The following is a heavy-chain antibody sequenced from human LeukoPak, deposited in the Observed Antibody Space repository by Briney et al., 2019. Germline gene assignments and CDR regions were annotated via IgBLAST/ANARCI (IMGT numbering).Heavy chain of an antibody. V-gene: IGHV3-15*01. CDR2: IKSKTDGGTT. Sequence: GGSLRLSCAASGFTFSNAWMSWVRQAPGKGLEWVGRIKSKTDGGTTDYAAPVKGRFTISRDDSKNTLYLQMNSLKTEDTAVYYCTIRYCTNGVCARDYWGQGTLVTVSS. J-gene: IGHJ1*01. CDR3: TIRYCTNGVCARDY. D-gene: IGHD2-8*01. CDR1: GFTFSNAW.